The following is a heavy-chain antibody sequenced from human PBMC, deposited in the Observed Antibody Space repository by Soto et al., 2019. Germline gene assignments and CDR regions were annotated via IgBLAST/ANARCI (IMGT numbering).Heavy chain of an antibody. CDR3: AKGNSWSPALVLDI. J-gene: IGHJ3*02. CDR1: GFTFSSYA. V-gene: IGHV3-30*04. Sequence: GGSLRLSCAASGFTFSSYAMHWVRQAPGKGLEWVAVITDGGGRKYYADSVKGRFTISRDSSKNTLYLQMNSLRAEDTAVYYCAKGNSWSPALVLDIWGQGTMVTVSS. CDR2: ITDGGGRK. D-gene: IGHD1-7*01.